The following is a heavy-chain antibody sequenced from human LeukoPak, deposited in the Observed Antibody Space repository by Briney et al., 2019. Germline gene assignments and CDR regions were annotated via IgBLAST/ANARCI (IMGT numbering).Heavy chain of an antibody. CDR3: ARDIATAGHSAIEY. Sequence: PGGSLRLSCAASGFTFSSYTMNWVRQAPGKGLWWVSSISTSSYYIYYADSVKGRFTISRDNAKNSLFLQMNSLRAEDTAVYYCARDIATAGHSAIEYWGQGTLVTVSS. CDR2: ISTSSYYI. D-gene: IGHD6-13*01. V-gene: IGHV3-21*01. CDR1: GFTFSSYT. J-gene: IGHJ4*02.